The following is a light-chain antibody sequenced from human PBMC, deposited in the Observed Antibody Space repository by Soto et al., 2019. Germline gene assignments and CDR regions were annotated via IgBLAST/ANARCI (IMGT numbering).Light chain of an antibody. CDR3: QQYGSSLTWT. J-gene: IGKJ1*01. CDR1: QSVISNY. Sequence: EVVLTQSPGTVSLSPGERVTLSCRASQSVISNYLAWYQQRPGQAPRLLIYAASSRATGIPDRFSGSGSGTDFTLSISSLEPEDFAVYYCQQYGSSLTWTFGQGPKVEMK. CDR2: AAS. V-gene: IGKV3-20*01.